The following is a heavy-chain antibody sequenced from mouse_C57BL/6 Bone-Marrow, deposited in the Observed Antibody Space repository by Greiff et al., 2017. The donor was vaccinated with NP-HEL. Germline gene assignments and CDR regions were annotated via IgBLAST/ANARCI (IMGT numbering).Heavy chain of an antibody. CDR2: IYPRSGNT. D-gene: IGHD2-1*01. J-gene: IGHJ1*03. Sequence: VQLQQSGAELARPGASVKLSCKASGYTFTSYGISWVKQRPGQGLEWIGEIYPRSGNTYYNEKFKGKATLTADKSSSTAYMELRSLTSEDSAVYFCAREGNYRWYFDVWGTGTTVTVSS. V-gene: IGHV1-81*01. CDR3: AREGNYRWYFDV. CDR1: GYTFTSYG.